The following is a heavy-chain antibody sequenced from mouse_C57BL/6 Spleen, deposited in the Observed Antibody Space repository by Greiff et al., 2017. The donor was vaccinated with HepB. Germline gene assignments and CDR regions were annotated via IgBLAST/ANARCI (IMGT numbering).Heavy chain of an antibody. J-gene: IGHJ3*01. CDR1: GYAFTNYL. V-gene: IGHV1-54*01. Sequence: QVQLKESGAELVRPGTSVKVSCKASGYAFTNYLIEWVKQRPGQGLEWIGVINPGSGGTNYNEKFKGKATLTADKSSSTAYMQLSSLTSEDSAVYFCARDGDGSSRFAYWGQGTLVTVSA. CDR2: INPGSGGT. CDR3: ARDGDGSSRFAY. D-gene: IGHD1-1*01.